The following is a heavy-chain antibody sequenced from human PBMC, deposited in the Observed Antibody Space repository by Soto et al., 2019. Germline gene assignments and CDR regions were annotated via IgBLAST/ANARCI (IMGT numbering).Heavy chain of an antibody. D-gene: IGHD2-8*02. J-gene: IGHJ4*02. CDR2: ISAYNGNT. Sequence: QVQLVQSGAEGKKPGASVKVPFKASVYTFTGYGLTWLGQALGQGLEWMGWISAYNGNTNYAQKLQGRVTMTTDTSTSTAYMELRSLRSDDTAVYYCASMRAWSFDYWGQGTLVTVSS. CDR1: VYTFTGYG. CDR3: ASMRAWSFDY. V-gene: IGHV1-18*04.